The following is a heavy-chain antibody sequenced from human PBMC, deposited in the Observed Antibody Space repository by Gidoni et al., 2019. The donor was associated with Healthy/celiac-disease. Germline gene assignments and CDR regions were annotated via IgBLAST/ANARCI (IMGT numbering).Heavy chain of an antibody. CDR2: ISGSGGST. V-gene: IGHV3-23*01. J-gene: IGHJ4*02. CDR1: GFTFSSYA. D-gene: IGHD3-10*01. CDR3: AKGSYYGSGSSSFLDY. Sequence: EVQLLESGGGLVQPGGSLRLSCAASGFTFSSYAMSWVRQAPGKGLEWVSAISGSGGSTYYADSVKGRFTISRDNSKNTLYLQMNSLRAEDTAVYYCAKGSYYGSGSSSFLDYWGQGTLVTVSS.